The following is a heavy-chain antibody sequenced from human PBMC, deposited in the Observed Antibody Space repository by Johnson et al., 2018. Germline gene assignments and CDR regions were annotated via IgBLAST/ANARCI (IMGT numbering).Heavy chain of an antibody. Sequence: QVRLVQAGAEVKKPGASVKVSCKASGYTFTSYDINWVRQATGQGIEGMGWMNPNSGNTGYAEKFQGRVTMTRNTSISTAYMELSSLRSEDTAVYYCARGAEYFHHWGQGTLVTVSS. CDR2: MNPNSGNT. V-gene: IGHV1-8*01. J-gene: IGHJ1*01. CDR3: ARGAEYFHH. CDR1: GYTFTSYD.